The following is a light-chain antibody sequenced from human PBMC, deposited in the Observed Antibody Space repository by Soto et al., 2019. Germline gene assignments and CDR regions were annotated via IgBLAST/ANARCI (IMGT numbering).Light chain of an antibody. V-gene: IGKV1-5*01. CDR2: GAS. Sequence: DIQLTQSPSTLPASVGDRVTITCRASQSISNWLAWYHQKPGKAPKLLIYGASTLQSGVPSRFSGSGSGTEFTLTISSLQPDDFATYYCQHYNSYSEAFGQGTKVDIK. CDR3: QHYNSYSEA. CDR1: QSISNW. J-gene: IGKJ1*01.